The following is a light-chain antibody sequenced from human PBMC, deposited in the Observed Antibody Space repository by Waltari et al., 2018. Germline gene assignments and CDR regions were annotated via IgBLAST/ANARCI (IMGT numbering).Light chain of an antibody. V-gene: IGKV1-5*03. J-gene: IGKJ4*01. Sequence: DIPMTQSPSTLSASVGDRVTITCRTSQSISSWLAWYQQKPGKAPKLLIYKATSLERDVPSRCSGSGSGTEFTLTISSLPPDDFATFYCQHDSSYLPTFGGGTKVEIK. CDR1: QSISSW. CDR3: QHDSSYLPT. CDR2: KAT.